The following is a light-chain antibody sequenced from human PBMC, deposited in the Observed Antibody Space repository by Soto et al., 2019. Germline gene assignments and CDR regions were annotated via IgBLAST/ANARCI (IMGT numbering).Light chain of an antibody. CDR3: PHYSNWPPT. CDR1: ESVHSN. J-gene: IGKJ3*01. CDR2: YAS. V-gene: IGKV3-15*01. Sequence: EMVMTQSPATLSVSPGERVTLSCRASESVHSNLAWYQQKPGQGPSLLIYYASTRVTGVPDRFSGSGSGTEFTLTIGSLQSKDFGVYYCPHYSNWPPTFGPGTKVEIK.